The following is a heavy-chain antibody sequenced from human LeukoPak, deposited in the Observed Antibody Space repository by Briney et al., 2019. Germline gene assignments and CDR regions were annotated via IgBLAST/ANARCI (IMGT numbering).Heavy chain of an antibody. CDR2: IIPIFGAP. CDR1: GGTFSSYA. Sequence: AASVKVSCKASGGTFSSYAISWVRQAPGQGLEWMGGIIPIFGAPNYSQKFQGRVTITADESTSTAYMELSSLRSEDTAVYYCARAGRGFLEWLFGFDPWGQGTLVTVSS. V-gene: IGHV1-69*13. D-gene: IGHD3-3*01. J-gene: IGHJ5*02. CDR3: ARAGRGFLEWLFGFDP.